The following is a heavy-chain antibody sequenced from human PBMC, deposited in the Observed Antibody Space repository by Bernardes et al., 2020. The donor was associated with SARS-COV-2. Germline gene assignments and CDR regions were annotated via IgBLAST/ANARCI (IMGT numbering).Heavy chain of an antibody. D-gene: IGHD3-9*01. CDR1: GFTFSSYG. CDR3: AKGPHDDILTGYRFYYYYYGMDV. CDR2: ISYDGSNK. J-gene: IGHJ6*02. Sequence: GGSLRLSCAASGFTFSSYGMHWVRQAPGKGLEWVAVISYDGSNKYYADSVKGRFTISRDNSKNTLYLQMNSLRAEDTAVYYCAKGPHDDILTGYRFYYYYYGMDVWGQGTTVTVSS. V-gene: IGHV3-30*18.